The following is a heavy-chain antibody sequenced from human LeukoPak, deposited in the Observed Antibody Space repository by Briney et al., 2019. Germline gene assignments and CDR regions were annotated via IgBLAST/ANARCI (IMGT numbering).Heavy chain of an antibody. CDR2: IYSGSST. CDR3: ARDRVPSSSWWEDYYYGMDV. J-gene: IGHJ6*02. CDR1: GFTVGTNY. V-gene: IGHV3-53*01. Sequence: GGSLRLSCAASGFTVGTNYMSWVRQAPGKGLEWVSLIYSGSSTYYADSVKGRFTISRDNSKNTLYLQMNSLRAEDTAVYYCARDRVPSSSWWEDYYYGMDVWGQGTTVTVSS. D-gene: IGHD6-13*01.